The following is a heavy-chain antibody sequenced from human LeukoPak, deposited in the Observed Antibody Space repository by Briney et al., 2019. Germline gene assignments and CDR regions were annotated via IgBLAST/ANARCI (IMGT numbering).Heavy chain of an antibody. D-gene: IGHD3-16*02. CDR2: ISYDGSSK. CDR1: GFTFSSYA. CDR3: ARDYHYFDY. Sequence: PGGSLRLSCAASGFTFSSYAMHWVRQAPGKGLEWVAVISYDGSSKYYADSVKGRFTISRDNSKSTLYLQMNSLRAEDTAVYYCARDYHYFDYWGQGTLVTVSS. J-gene: IGHJ4*02. V-gene: IGHV3-30*04.